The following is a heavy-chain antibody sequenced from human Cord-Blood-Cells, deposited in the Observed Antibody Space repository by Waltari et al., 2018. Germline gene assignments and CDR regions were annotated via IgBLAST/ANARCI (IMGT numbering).Heavy chain of an antibody. CDR1: YW. D-gene: IGHD2-15*01. CDR2: IYPGDSDT. CDR3: ARPYCSGGSCYNWFDP. V-gene: IGHV5-51*01. J-gene: IGHJ5*02. Sequence: YWIGWVRQMPGKGLEWMGIIYPGDSDTRYSPSFQGQVTISADKSISTAYLQWSSLKASDTAMYYCARPYCSGGSCYNWFDPWGQGTLVTISS.